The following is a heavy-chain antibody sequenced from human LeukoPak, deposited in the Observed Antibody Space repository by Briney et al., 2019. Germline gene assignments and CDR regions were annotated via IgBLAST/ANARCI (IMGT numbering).Heavy chain of an antibody. CDR1: GYTFTGYY. V-gene: IGHV1-2*02. J-gene: IGHJ4*02. D-gene: IGHD3-10*01. CDR2: INPNSGGT. Sequence: ASVKVSCKASGYTFTGYYMHWVRQAPGQGLEWMGWINPNSGGTNYAQKFQGRVTMTRDTSISTAYMELSRLRSDDTAVYYCARTPVLLWFGEAFDYWGQGTLVTVSS. CDR3: ARTPVLLWFGEAFDY.